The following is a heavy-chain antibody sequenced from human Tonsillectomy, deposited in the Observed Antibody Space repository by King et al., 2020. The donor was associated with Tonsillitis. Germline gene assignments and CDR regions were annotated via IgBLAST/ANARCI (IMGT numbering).Heavy chain of an antibody. V-gene: IGHV3-9*01. CDR1: GFTFDDYA. Sequence: VQLVESGGGLVQPGRSLRLSCAASGFTFDDYAMHWVRQAPGKGLEWVSGISWDSGSIGYADSVKGRFTISRDNAKNSLYLQMNSLRAEDTALYYCAKVTYCGGDCYPVDAFDNW. J-gene: IGHJ3*02. CDR2: ISWDSGSI. CDR3: AKVTYCGGDCYPVDAFDN. D-gene: IGHD2-21*01.